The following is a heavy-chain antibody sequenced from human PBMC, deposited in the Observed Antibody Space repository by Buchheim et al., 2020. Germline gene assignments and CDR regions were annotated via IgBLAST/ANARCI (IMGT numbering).Heavy chain of an antibody. V-gene: IGHV3-53*01. Sequence: EVQLVESGGGLIQPGRSLRLSCAASGFTVSSNYMSWVRQAPGKGLEWVSVIYSGGSTYYADSVKGRFTISRDNTKNTLYLQMNSLRAEDTAVYYCAREMRWSEYYFDYWGQGTL. CDR1: GFTVSSNY. CDR3: AREMRWSEYYFDY. J-gene: IGHJ4*02. D-gene: IGHD2-15*01. CDR2: IYSGGST.